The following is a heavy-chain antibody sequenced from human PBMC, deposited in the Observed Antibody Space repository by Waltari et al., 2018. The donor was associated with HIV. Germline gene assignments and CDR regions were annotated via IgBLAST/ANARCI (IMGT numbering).Heavy chain of an antibody. Sequence: QVQLVQSGAEVKKPGASVKVSCKASGYTFTSYDINWVRQATGQGLEWMGWKNPNSGNTGDAQKCQGRVTMTRNTSISTAYMELSSLRSEDTAVYYCARGEMVRGVMEDYYGMDVWGQGTTVTVSS. CDR1: GYTFTSYD. CDR3: ARGEMVRGVMEDYYGMDV. CDR2: KNPNSGNT. V-gene: IGHV1-8*01. J-gene: IGHJ6*02. D-gene: IGHD3-10*01.